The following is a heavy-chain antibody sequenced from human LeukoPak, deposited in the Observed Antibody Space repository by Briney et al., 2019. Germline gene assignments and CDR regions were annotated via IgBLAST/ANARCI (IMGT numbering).Heavy chain of an antibody. Sequence: PGGSLRLSCAASGFTFSSYAMSWVRQAPGKGLEWVAVISYDGSNKYYADSVKGRFTISRDNSKNTLYLQMNSLRAEDTAVYYCARDGGRRKSPPDYWGQGTLVTVSS. CDR3: ARDGGRRKSPPDY. D-gene: IGHD3-3*01. J-gene: IGHJ4*02. CDR2: ISYDGSNK. V-gene: IGHV3-30*03. CDR1: GFTFSSYA.